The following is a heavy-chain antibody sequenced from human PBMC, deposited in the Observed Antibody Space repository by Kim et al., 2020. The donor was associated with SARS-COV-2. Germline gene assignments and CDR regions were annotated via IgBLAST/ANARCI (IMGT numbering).Heavy chain of an antibody. CDR2: IKDDGSEK. CDR1: GFSFSSYW. J-gene: IGHJ4*02. D-gene: IGHD2-8*01. CDR3: ARADWQYCNNKNCWRRGYYFDS. Sequence: GGSLRLSCAASGFSFSSYWMSWVRQAPGKGLEWVANIKDDGSEKDYVDSVKGRFTISRDNAKNSLYLQMTSLRAEDTAVYYCARADWQYCNNKNCWRRGYYFDSWGQGTLVAVSS. V-gene: IGHV3-7*01.